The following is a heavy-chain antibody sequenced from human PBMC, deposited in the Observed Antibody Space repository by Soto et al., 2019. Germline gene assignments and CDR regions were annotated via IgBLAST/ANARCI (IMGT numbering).Heavy chain of an antibody. J-gene: IGHJ1*01. CDR1: GLTFSRSD. Sequence: GGSLRLSYAASGLTFSRSDMHWVRQVTEGKGLEWVSSIDPAGDRYYSDSVKGRFSISREDAESSLYLQMNSLRVGDTAVYYCVSGGYSFGYGYFHHWGQGALVTVSS. CDR2: IDPAGDR. D-gene: IGHD5-18*01. V-gene: IGHV3-13*01. CDR3: VSGGYSFGYGYFHH.